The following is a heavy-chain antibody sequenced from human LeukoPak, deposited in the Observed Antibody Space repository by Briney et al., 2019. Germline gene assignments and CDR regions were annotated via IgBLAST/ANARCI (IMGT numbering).Heavy chain of an antibody. D-gene: IGHD6-13*01. CDR1: GGSISSSSYY. CDR3: ARVPYSSSWGSEVDY. J-gene: IGHJ4*02. Sequence: PSETLSLTCTVSGGSISSSSYYWGWIRQPPGKGLEWIGSIYYSGSTYYNPSLKSRVTISVDTSKNQFSLKLSSVIAADTAVYYCARVPYSSSWGSEVDYWGQGTLVTVSS. CDR2: IYYSGST. V-gene: IGHV4-39*07.